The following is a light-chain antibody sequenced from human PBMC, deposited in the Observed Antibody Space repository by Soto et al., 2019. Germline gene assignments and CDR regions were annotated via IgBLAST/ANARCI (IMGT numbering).Light chain of an antibody. J-gene: IGLJ3*02. CDR3: SSYTSSSTLGGV. Sequence: QSALTQPASVSGSPGQSITISCTGTSSDVGGYNYVSWYQQHPGKAHKLMIYEVSNRPSGVSNRFSGSKSGNTASLTISGLQAEDEADYYCSSYTSSSTLGGVFGGGTKLTVL. V-gene: IGLV2-14*01. CDR1: SSDVGGYNY. CDR2: EVS.